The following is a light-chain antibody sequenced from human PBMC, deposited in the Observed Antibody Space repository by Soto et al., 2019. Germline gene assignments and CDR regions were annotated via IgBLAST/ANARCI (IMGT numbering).Light chain of an antibody. Sequence: EVVLTQSPGTLSLSPGERATLSCRASQAVSSILLAWYQQKPGQAPRLLIYGASSRATGIPDRFSGSGSGTDFTLTVSRLEPEDFAVYYCQQHGTSPIFGGGTKVDLK. CDR1: QAVSSIL. CDR3: QQHGTSPI. J-gene: IGKJ4*01. V-gene: IGKV3-20*01. CDR2: GAS.